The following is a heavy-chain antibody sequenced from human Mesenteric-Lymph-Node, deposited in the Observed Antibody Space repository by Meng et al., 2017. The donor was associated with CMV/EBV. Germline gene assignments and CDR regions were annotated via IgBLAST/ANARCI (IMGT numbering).Heavy chain of an antibody. CDR3: ARLSNRGYANFDN. CDR1: GLIFRKYW. V-gene: IGHV3-7*03. J-gene: IGHJ4*02. D-gene: IGHD5-12*01. CDR2: ISQYGSET. Sequence: AANGLIFRKYWVSWVRQDPGKGLEWVANISQYGSETQYVDSVKGRFSFSRDNAEMSVYLEMTSLRAEDTAVYYCARLSNRGYANFDNWGQGTLVTVSS.